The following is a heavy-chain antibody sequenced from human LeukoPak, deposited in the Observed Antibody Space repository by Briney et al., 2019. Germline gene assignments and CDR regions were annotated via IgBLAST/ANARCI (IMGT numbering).Heavy chain of an antibody. J-gene: IGHJ4*02. V-gene: IGHV4-4*02. CDR2: IYHSGST. Sequence: SGTLSLTCAVSGGSISSSNWWSWVRQPPGKGLEWIGEIYHSGSTNYNPSLKSRVTISVDKSKNQFSVKLSSVTAADTAVYYCARARGLAAAGTLNYWGQGTLVTVSS. D-gene: IGHD6-13*01. CDR1: GGSISSSNW. CDR3: ARARGLAAAGTLNY.